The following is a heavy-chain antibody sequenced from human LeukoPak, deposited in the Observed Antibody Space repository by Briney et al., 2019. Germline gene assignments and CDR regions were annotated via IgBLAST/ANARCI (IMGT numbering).Heavy chain of an antibody. CDR3: ARRPRGGTEGDY. CDR1: GFTFSSYS. J-gene: IGHJ4*02. D-gene: IGHD3-16*01. Sequence: GGSLRLSCAASGFTFSSYSMNWVRQAPGKGLEWVSSISSSSSYIYYADSVKGRFTISRDNAKNSLYLQMNSLRAEDTAVYYCARRPRGGTEGDYWGQGTLVTVSS. V-gene: IGHV3-21*01. CDR2: ISSSSSYI.